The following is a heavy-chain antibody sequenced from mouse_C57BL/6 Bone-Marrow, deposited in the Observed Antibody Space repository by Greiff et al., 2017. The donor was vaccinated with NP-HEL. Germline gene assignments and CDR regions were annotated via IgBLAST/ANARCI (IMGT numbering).Heavy chain of an antibody. V-gene: IGHV5-4*01. D-gene: IGHD4-1*01. CDR3: ARGGGTGSFAY. J-gene: IGHJ3*01. CDR2: ISDGGSYT. CDR1: GFTFSSYA. Sequence: EVQGVESGGGLVKPGGSLKLSCAASGFTFSSYAMSWVRQTPEKRLEWVATISDGGSYTYYPDNVKGRFTISRDNAKNNLYLQMSHLKSEDTAMYYCARGGGTGSFAYWGQGTLVTVSA.